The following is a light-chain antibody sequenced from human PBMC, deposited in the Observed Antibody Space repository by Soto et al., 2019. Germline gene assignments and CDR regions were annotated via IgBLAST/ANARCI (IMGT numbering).Light chain of an antibody. V-gene: IGKV1-12*02. Sequence: DILMTHSPSSVFASVEARVTITCRGSRVLSTYLAWYQQKQGKTPKLLIYVASNLQCGVPSRFSGSGSGTDFTLTISSLQPEDFATYYCLSGHSRPFGGGTKVEIK. CDR2: VAS. CDR3: LSGHSRP. J-gene: IGKJ4*01. CDR1: RVLSTY.